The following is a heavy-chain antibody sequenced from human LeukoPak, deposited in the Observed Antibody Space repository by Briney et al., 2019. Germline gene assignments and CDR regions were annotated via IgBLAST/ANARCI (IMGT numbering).Heavy chain of an antibody. CDR2: IYYSGST. CDR1: GGSISSYY. CDR3: ARAEYGWSDSQMDAFDI. Sequence: LSETLSLTCTVSGGSISSYYWSWIRQPPGKVLERIGYIYYSGSTNYNPSLKSRVTISVDTSKNQFSLKLSSATAADTAVYYCARAEYGWSDSQMDAFDIWGQGKMVTVSS. J-gene: IGHJ3*02. V-gene: IGHV4-59*01. D-gene: IGHD2/OR15-2a*01.